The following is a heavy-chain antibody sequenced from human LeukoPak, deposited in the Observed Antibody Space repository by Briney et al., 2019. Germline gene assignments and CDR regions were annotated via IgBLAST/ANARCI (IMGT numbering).Heavy chain of an antibody. CDR1: GFTFSSTW. J-gene: IGHJ6*03. D-gene: IGHD3-3*01. V-gene: IGHV3-74*03. CDR2: ITSDGSST. Sequence: GGSLRLSCAASGFTFSSTWMHWVRQPPGKGLVWVARITSDGSSTTYAESVKGRFTISRDNAKNTLYLQMNSLRAEDTAVYYCARDSVDFWSGYYYYMDVWGKGTTVTVSS. CDR3: ARDSVDFWSGYYYYMDV.